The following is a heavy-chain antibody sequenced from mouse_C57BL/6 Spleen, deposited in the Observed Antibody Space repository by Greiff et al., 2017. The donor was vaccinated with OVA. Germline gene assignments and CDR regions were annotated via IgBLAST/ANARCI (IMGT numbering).Heavy chain of an antibody. D-gene: IGHD2-4*01. CDR3: AREERNDYPYYFDY. V-gene: IGHV1-55*01. CDR2: IYPGSGST. CDR1: GYTFTSYW. J-gene: IGHJ2*01. Sequence: QVQLQQSGAELVKPGASVKMSCKASGYTFTSYWITWVKQRPGQGLEWIGDIYPGSGSTNYNEKFKSKATLTVDTSSSTAYMQLSSLTSEDSAVYYCAREERNDYPYYFDYWGQGTTLTVSS.